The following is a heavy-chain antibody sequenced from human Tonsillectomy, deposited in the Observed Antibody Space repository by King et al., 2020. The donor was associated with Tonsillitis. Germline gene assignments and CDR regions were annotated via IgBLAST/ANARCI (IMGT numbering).Heavy chain of an antibody. J-gene: IGHJ2*01. V-gene: IGHV3-23*04. D-gene: IGHD6-19*01. CDR3: AKEAVAPSYWYFDL. Sequence: VQLVESGRNLVQPGGSLRLSCAASGFTFSSYAMSWVRQAPGKGLEWVSGISGRGGSRYYADSVKGRFTISRDNSKNMLYLQLNSLRAEDTAVYFCAKEAVAPSYWYFDLWGRGTLVTVSS. CDR2: ISGRGGSR. CDR1: GFTFSSYA.